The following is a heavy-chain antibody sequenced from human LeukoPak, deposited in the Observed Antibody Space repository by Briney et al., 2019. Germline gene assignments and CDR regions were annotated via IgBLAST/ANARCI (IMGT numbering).Heavy chain of an antibody. CDR2: ISSSGST. Sequence: SQTLSLTCTVSGDSISSGDYYWSWIRQPAGKGLEWVGRISSSGSTYYNPSLKSRVTISVDTSKNQFSLKLSSVTAADTAVYYCARDYSSGYYYYYMDVWGKGTTVTVSS. V-gene: IGHV4-61*02. J-gene: IGHJ6*03. D-gene: IGHD6-25*01. CDR3: ARDYSSGYYYYYMDV. CDR1: GDSISSGDYY.